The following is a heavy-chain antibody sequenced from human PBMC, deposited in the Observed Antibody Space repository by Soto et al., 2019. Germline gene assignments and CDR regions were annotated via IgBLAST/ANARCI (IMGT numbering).Heavy chain of an antibody. CDR2: IYYSGST. D-gene: IGHD5-12*01. CDR3: ARDPGRGYSGYDYYYYYGMDV. V-gene: IGHV4-31*03. J-gene: IGHJ6*02. CDR1: GGSISSGGYY. Sequence: SETLSLTCTVSGGSISSGGYYWSWIRQHPXKGLEWIGYIYYSGSTYYNPSLKSRVTISVDTSKNQFSLKLSSVTAADTAVYYCARDPGRGYSGYDYYYYYGMDVWGQGTTVTVSS.